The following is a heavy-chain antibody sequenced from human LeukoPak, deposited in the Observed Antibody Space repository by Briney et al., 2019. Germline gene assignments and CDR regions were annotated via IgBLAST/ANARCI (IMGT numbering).Heavy chain of an antibody. J-gene: IGHJ3*02. CDR1: GGSFSGYY. D-gene: IGHD3-3*01. Sequence: PSETLSLTCAVYGGSFSGYYWSWIRQPPGKGLEWIGEINHSGSTNYNPSLKSRVTISVDTSKNQFSLKLSSVTAADTAVYYCARHVTPSRFLEWLGDAFDIWGQGTMVTVSS. CDR2: INHSGST. V-gene: IGHV4-34*01. CDR3: ARHVTPSRFLEWLGDAFDI.